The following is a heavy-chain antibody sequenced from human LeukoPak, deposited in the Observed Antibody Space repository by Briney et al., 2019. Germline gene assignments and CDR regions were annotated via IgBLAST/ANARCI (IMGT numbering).Heavy chain of an antibody. D-gene: IGHD2-8*02. CDR1: GFTFSSYA. CDR2: ISGSGGST. V-gene: IGHV3-23*01. CDR3: AKPSAGGGVFDY. Sequence: GGSLRLSCAASGFTFSSYAMSWVRQALGKGLEWVSAISGSGGSTYYADSVKGRFTITRDNPKNTLYLQMNSLRAEDTAVYYCAKPSAGGGVFDYWGQGTLVTVSS. J-gene: IGHJ4*02.